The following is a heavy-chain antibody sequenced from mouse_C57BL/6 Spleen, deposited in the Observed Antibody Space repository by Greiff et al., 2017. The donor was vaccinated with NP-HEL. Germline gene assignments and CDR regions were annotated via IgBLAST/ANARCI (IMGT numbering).Heavy chain of an antibody. J-gene: IGHJ2*01. CDR3: ARALYYGSSSSFDW. CDR1: GYTFTSYW. D-gene: IGHD1-1*01. Sequence: QVQLQQPGAELVKPGASVKLSCKASGYTFTSYWMQWVKQRPGQGLEWIGEIDPSDSYTNYNQKFTGKATLTVDTSSSTAYIQLSNLTSEDSAVYYCARALYYGSSSSFDWWGQGTTLTVSS. CDR2: IDPSDSYT. V-gene: IGHV1-50*01.